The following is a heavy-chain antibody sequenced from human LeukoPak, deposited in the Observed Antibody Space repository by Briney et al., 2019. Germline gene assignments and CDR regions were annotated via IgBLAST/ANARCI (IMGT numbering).Heavy chain of an antibody. CDR2: ISYDGSNK. Sequence: GGSLRLSCAASGFTFSSYAMHWVRQAPGKGLEWVAVISYDGSNKYYADSVKGRFTISRDNSKNTLYLQMNSLRAEDTAEYYCAKGVGYCSGGSCQQFDYWGQGTLVTVSS. CDR3: AKGVGYCSGGSCQQFDY. J-gene: IGHJ4*02. D-gene: IGHD2-15*01. CDR1: GFTFSSYA. V-gene: IGHV3-30*04.